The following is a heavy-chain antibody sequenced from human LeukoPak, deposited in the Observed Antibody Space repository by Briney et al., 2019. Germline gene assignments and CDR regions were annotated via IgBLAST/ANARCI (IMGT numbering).Heavy chain of an antibody. V-gene: IGHV4-59*01. J-gene: IGHJ4*02. CDR1: GGSISSYY. Sequence: SETLSLTCTVSGGSISSYYWSWIRQPPGKGLEWIGYIYYSGSTNYNPSLKSRVTISVDTSKNQFSLKLSSVTAADTAVYYCAREEYYYDSSGTYYFDYWGQGTLVTVSS. D-gene: IGHD3-22*01. CDR3: AREEYYYDSSGTYYFDY. CDR2: IYYSGST.